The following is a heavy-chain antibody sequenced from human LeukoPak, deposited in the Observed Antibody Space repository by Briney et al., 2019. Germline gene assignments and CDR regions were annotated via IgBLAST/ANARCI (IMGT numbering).Heavy chain of an antibody. CDR2: INAGNGNT. CDR1: GYTFTNYA. CDR3: TSNSGWLLDAFDV. D-gene: IGHD6-19*01. J-gene: IGHJ3*01. V-gene: IGHV1-3*01. Sequence: ASVKVSCKASGYTFTNYAMHWVRQAPGQRLEWMGWINAGNGNTKYSQYFQGRVTITRDTSASITYMELASLRSEDTAVYYCTSNSGWLLDAFDVWGQGAMVTVSS.